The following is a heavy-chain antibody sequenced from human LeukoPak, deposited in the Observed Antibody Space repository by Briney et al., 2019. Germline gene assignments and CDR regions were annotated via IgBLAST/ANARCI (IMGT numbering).Heavy chain of an antibody. Sequence: PGGSLRLSCAASGFTFSRYWMHWLRRAQGKGLVWVSRISTDGRSTSYADSVKGRFTIYRDNGKNTLYLQMNSLRAEDAAVYYCASYLTSIPSGMDVWGQGTTVTVSS. D-gene: IGHD2/OR15-2a*01. V-gene: IGHV3-74*01. CDR2: ISTDGRST. CDR1: GFTFSRYW. CDR3: ASYLTSIPSGMDV. J-gene: IGHJ6*02.